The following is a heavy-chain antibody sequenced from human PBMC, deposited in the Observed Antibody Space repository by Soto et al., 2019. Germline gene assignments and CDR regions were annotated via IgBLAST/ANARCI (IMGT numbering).Heavy chain of an antibody. CDR3: ARGPRFSDCLDL. CDR1: AGPLSGYY. J-gene: IGHJ5*02. D-gene: IGHD3-3*01. V-gene: IGHV4-4*07. CDR2: IYSSGST. Sequence: SVTLSLTCTVTAGPLSGYYWTWIRPSAGGGLEWIGRIYSSGSTNYNPSLKSRVTISLDTSMNHFSLRLSSVTAADTAVYYCARGPRFSDCLDLWGQGTGVTVSS.